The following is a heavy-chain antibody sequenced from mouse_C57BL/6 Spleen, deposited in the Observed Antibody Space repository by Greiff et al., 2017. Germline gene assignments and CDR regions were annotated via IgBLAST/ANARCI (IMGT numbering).Heavy chain of an antibody. Sequence: QVQLKQPGAELVKPGASVKMSCKASGYTFTSYWITWVKQRPGQGLEWIGDIYPGSGSTNYNEKFKSKATLTVDTSSSTAYMQLSSLTSEDSAVYYGARKGGSGGYAMDYWGQGTSVTVSS. D-gene: IGHD3-1*01. CDR3: ARKGGSGGYAMDY. CDR2: IYPGSGST. J-gene: IGHJ4*01. V-gene: IGHV1-55*01. CDR1: GYTFTSYW.